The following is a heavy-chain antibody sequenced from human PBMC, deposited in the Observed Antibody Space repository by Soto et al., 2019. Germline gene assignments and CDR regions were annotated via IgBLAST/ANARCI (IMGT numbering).Heavy chain of an antibody. CDR2: ISATAGNI. D-gene: IGHD3-16*01. V-gene: IGHV3-23*01. Sequence: PGGSLRLSCVASGFTFSDYAMTCVRPPPERGLGWVASISATAGNIAYTDSLKGRFTISRDNTKNTLYLQLNGLTSEDTAVHYCAKVAGGLGYFDLWGRGTLVTVSS. CDR3: AKVAGGLGYFDL. CDR1: GFTFSDYA. J-gene: IGHJ2*01.